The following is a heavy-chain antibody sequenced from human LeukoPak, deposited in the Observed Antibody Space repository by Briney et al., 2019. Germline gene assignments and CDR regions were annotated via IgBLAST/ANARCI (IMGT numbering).Heavy chain of an antibody. D-gene: IGHD3-9*01. CDR1: RGSLSGYY. J-gene: IGHJ5*02. CDR3: ARRLRYCDWPQRFDP. Sequence: SEALFLTFAVHRGSLSGYYWSSIRQPPGKGLEWNGEINHSGSTNYNPSLKSQHTISVDTPKNQFALKLSSVTAADTAVYYCARRLRYCDWPQRFDPWGQGTLVTVSS. V-gene: IGHV4-34*01. CDR2: INHSGST.